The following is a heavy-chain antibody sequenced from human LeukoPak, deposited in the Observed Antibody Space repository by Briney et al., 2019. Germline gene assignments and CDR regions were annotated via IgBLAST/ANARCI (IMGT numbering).Heavy chain of an antibody. J-gene: IGHJ4*02. Sequence: SETLSLTCTVSGDSINNNNYYWGWIRQPPGKGLEWIGNIYYNGRTYYGPSLKSRGTISVDTSNNQFSLKLSSVTAADTAVYYCARGRVTALDYWGQGTLVTVSS. V-gene: IGHV4-39*02. CDR1: GDSINNNNYY. CDR2: IYYNGRT. D-gene: IGHD2-21*02. CDR3: ARGRVTALDY.